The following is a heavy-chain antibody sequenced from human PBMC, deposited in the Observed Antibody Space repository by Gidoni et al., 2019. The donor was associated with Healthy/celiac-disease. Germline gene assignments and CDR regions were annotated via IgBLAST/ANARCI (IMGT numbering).Heavy chain of an antibody. CDR3: ARGGGYSSSWYLDY. D-gene: IGHD6-13*01. Sequence: QVQLQESGPGLVKPSETLSLTCPVSGYSISSGYYWGWIRQAPGKGLEWIVRSYHSGSTYYNPALKSRVTISVDTSKNQFSLKLSSVTAADTAVYYCARGGGYSSSWYLDYWGQGTLVTVSS. V-gene: IGHV4-38-2*02. CDR1: GYSISSGYY. CDR2: SYHSGST. J-gene: IGHJ4*02.